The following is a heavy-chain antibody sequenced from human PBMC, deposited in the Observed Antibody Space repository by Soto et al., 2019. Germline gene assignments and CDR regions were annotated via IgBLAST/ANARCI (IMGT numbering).Heavy chain of an antibody. J-gene: IGHJ4*02. CDR1: GGSISNTSYY. CDR3: ARKRRYYYDSSGYPDY. Sequence: QLQLQESGPGLVKPSETLSLTCDVSGGSISNTSYYWGWIRQPPGKGLEWIATIYYTGSTFYNPSLKSRVTISVDTSKNQFFLKLNSVTAADTAVYYCARKRRYYYDSSGYPDYWGQGTLVTVSS. D-gene: IGHD3-22*01. V-gene: IGHV4-39*01. CDR2: IYYTGST.